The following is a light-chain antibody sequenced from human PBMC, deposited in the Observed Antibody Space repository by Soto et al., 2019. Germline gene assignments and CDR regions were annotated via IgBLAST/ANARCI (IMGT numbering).Light chain of an antibody. CDR2: XXX. CDR1: SSNIGTNT. J-gene: IGLJ2*01. Sequence: QSVLTQPPSASGTPGQRVTISCSGSSSNIGTNTVNWYQHLPGSAPKLLIFXXXQRPSGXXXRXXXXXXXXXXXXXXXXLXTDDEADYYCEAWDGSLNVVLFGGGTKLTVL. CDR3: EAWDGSLNVVL. V-gene: IGLV1-44*01.